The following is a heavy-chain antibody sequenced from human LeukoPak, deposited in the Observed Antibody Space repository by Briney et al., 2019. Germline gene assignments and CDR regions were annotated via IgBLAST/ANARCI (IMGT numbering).Heavy chain of an antibody. D-gene: IGHD6-6*01. CDR3: ARPTYSSSSYWFDP. CDR2: INPNSGGT. Sequence: ASVKVSCKASGYTFTGYYMHRVRQAPGQGLEWMGWINPNSGGTNYAQKFQGRVTMTRDTSISTAYMELSRLRSDDTAVYYCARPTYSSSSYWFDPGGQGTLVTVSA. CDR1: GYTFTGYY. J-gene: IGHJ5*02. V-gene: IGHV1-2*02.